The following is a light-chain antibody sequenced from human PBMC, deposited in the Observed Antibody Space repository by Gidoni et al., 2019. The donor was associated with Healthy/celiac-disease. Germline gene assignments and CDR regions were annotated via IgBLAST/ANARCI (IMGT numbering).Light chain of an antibody. CDR3: QQSYSTPRT. CDR2: AAS. Sequence: GDRVTITCRASTNISSYLNWYQQKPGKAPKLLIYAASSLQIGVPSSFSGSGSGTDFTLTISSLQPEDFATCYCQQSYSTPRTFGQGTKLEIK. CDR1: TNISSY. V-gene: IGKV1-39*01. J-gene: IGKJ2*01.